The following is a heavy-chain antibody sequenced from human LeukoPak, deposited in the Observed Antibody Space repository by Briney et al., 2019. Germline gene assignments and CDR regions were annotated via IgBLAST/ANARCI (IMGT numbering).Heavy chain of an antibody. J-gene: IGHJ4*02. D-gene: IGHD3-10*01. CDR3: AREAYYYGSGSYTDY. V-gene: IGHV3-20*01. Sequence: GGSLRLSCAPSGFTPDDYGMSWGRQAPGKRLEWVSGINWNGGRTGYADSVKGRYSISTDNTTNSLYLQMCSLRAEDTGLYHCAREAYYYGSGSYTDYWGQGTLVTVSS. CDR1: GFTPDDYG. CDR2: INWNGGRT.